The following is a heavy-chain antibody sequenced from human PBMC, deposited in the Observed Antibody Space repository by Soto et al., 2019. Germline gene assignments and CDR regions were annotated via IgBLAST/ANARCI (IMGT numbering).Heavy chain of an antibody. Sequence: ALRLSCAASGFTFSSYGMHWVRQAPGKGLEWVAVISYDGSNKYYADSVKGRFTISRDNSKNTLYLQMNSLRAEDTAVYYCAKEQMTTVTTRVMIRSKPIDYWGQGTLVTVSS. CDR3: AKEQMTTVTTRVMIRSKPIDY. D-gene: IGHD4-4*01. J-gene: IGHJ4*02. CDR1: GFTFSSYG. CDR2: ISYDGSNK. V-gene: IGHV3-30*18.